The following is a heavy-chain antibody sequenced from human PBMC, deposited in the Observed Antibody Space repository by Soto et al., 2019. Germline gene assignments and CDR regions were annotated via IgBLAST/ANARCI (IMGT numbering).Heavy chain of an antibody. CDR2: ISPKSGAT. V-gene: IGHV1-2*02. J-gene: IGHJ3*02. D-gene: IGHD2-8*01. CDR1: GYTFIDYY. Sequence: GASVKVSCKASGYTFIDYYMHWVRQAPGQGFEWLGRISPKSGATNYAQKFQGRVTMTWDTSLNTAYMELSSLISEDTAVYYCAAGDIVLMAGAFDIWGQGTMVTVSS. CDR3: AAGDIVLMAGAFDI.